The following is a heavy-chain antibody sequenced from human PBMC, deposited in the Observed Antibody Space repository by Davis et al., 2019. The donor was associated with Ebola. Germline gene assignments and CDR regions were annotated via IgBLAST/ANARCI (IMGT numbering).Heavy chain of an antibody. Sequence: MPGGSLRLSCTVSGGSISSYYWSWIRQPPGKGLEWIGYIYYSGSTNYNPSLKSRVTISVDTSKNQFSLKLSSVTAADTAVYYCARVGYYYDSSGYYGRSAFDIWGQGTMVTVSS. J-gene: IGHJ3*02. CDR3: ARVGYYYDSSGYYGRSAFDI. D-gene: IGHD3-22*01. CDR2: IYYSGST. V-gene: IGHV4-59*08. CDR1: GGSISSYY.